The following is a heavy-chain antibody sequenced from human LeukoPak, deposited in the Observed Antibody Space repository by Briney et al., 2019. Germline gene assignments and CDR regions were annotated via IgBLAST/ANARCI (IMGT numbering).Heavy chain of an antibody. CDR3: ARDLGLQFEGIDY. D-gene: IGHD5-24*01. CDR2: ISSSSSYI. Sequence: PGGSLRLSCAASGFTFSSYSMNWVRQAPGKGLEWASSISSSSSYIYYADSVKGRFTISRDNAKNSLYLQMNSLRAEDTAVYYCARDLGLQFEGIDYWGQGTLVTVSS. V-gene: IGHV3-21*01. CDR1: GFTFSSYS. J-gene: IGHJ4*02.